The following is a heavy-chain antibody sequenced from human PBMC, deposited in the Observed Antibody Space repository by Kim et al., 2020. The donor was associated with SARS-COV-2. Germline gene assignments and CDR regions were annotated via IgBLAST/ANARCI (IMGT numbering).Heavy chain of an antibody. V-gene: IGHV4-59*01. Sequence: SQTLSLTCTVSGGSISSYYWSWIRQPPGKGLEWIGYIYYSGSTNYNPSLKSRVTISVDTSKNQFSLKLSSVTAADTAVYYCARGSVAGTFIGYWGQGTLVTVSS. D-gene: IGHD6-19*01. CDR1: GGSISSYY. CDR2: IYYSGST. J-gene: IGHJ4*02. CDR3: ARGSVAGTFIGY.